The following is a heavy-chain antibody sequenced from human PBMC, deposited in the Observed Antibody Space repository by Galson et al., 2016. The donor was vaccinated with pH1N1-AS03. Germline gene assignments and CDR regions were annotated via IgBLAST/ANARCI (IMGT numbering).Heavy chain of an antibody. J-gene: IGHJ4*02. CDR2: ISGSVLNT. V-gene: IGHV3-23*01. CDR1: GFTFSKHA. D-gene: IGHD3-10*01. Sequence: SLRLSCAASGFTFSKHAMNWVRQAPGEGLEWVSGISGSVLNTQYADSAKGRFTVSRDNSKNTLYLLMNSLRAEDTAVYYCARSPYYYGSGGIDYWGQGTLVAVSS. CDR3: ARSPYYYGSGGIDY.